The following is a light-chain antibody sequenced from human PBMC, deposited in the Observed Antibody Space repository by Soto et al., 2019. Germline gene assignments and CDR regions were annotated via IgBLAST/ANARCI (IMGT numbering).Light chain of an antibody. CDR1: QSVSSD. V-gene: IGKV3-15*01. CDR3: QQYNNWPRT. J-gene: IGKJ1*01. CDR2: DTS. Sequence: EIVMTQSPATLSVSPGERATLSCRASQSVSSDLVWYQQKPGQAPRLLIYDTSTRATGIPARFSGSGYGTEFSLTISSLQSEDFGVYYCQQYNNWPRTFGQGTKVDIK.